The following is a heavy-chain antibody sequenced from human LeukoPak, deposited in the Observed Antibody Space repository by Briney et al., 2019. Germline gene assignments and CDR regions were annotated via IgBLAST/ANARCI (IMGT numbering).Heavy chain of an antibody. CDR2: ISSSGSTI. D-gene: IGHD2-15*01. CDR1: GGSFSGYY. Sequence: LSLTCAVYGGSFSGYYWSWIRQAPGKGLEWVSYISSSGSTIYYADSVKGRFTISRDNAKNSLYLQMNSLRAEDTAVYYCARRLYCSGGSCYGPIDYWGQGTLVTVSS. J-gene: IGHJ4*02. V-gene: IGHV3-11*01. CDR3: ARRLYCSGGSCYGPIDY.